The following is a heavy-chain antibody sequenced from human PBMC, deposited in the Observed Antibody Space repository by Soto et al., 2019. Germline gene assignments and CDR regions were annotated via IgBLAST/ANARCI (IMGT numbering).Heavy chain of an antibody. Sequence: AGGSLRLSCAPSGFIFSTYWMSWVRQAPGKGLEWVANINQAGGEKYYVDSVKGRFTISRDNAKNSLYLQMNSLRAEDTAVYYCARSYYRRHYFDYWGQGTLVTVSS. J-gene: IGHJ4*02. D-gene: IGHD1-26*01. V-gene: IGHV3-7*03. CDR2: INQAGGEK. CDR3: ARSYYRRHYFDY. CDR1: GFIFSTYW.